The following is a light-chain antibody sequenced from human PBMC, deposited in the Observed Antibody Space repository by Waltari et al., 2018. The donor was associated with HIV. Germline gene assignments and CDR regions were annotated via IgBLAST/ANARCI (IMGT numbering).Light chain of an antibody. CDR1: QSHEHRKGHDFYKY. V-gene: IGKV2-28*01. CDR2: LGS. J-gene: IGKJ2*01. Sequence: DIVMTQSPVSLTVTPGEPASNPRRPSQSHEHRKGHDFYKYFDWYRQKPGQSPQLLIYLGSNRASGVPDRFSGSGSGTDFTLKISRVEAEDVGVYYCMQALQTPRTFGQGTKLEMK. CDR3: MQALQTPRT.